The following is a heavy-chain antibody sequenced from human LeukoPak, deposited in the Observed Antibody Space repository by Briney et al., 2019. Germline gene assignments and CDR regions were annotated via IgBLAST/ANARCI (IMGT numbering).Heavy chain of an antibody. CDR1: GFTFGNYA. Sequence: GGSLRLSCAASGFTFGNYAMSWVRQAPGKGLEWVSAISGSGGSTYYADSVKGRFTISRDNSKNTLHLQMNSLRAEDTAVYYCARRYCTSTSCHYFDYWGQGTLVTVSS. J-gene: IGHJ4*02. D-gene: IGHD2-2*01. CDR2: ISGSGGST. V-gene: IGHV3-23*01. CDR3: ARRYCTSTSCHYFDY.